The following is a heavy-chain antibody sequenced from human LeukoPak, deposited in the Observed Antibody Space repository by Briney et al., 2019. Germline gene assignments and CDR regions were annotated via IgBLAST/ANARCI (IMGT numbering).Heavy chain of an antibody. J-gene: IGHJ4*02. CDR3: ARGYSGYEFGY. Sequence: GGSLRLSCAASGFTFSTSWMNWVRQAPGKGLEWVANIKEDGSEEYYVDSAKGRFTISRDNARKSLYLQMNSLRVEDTAVYYCARGYSGYEFGYWGQGTLVTVSS. CDR1: GFTFSTSW. V-gene: IGHV3-7*04. CDR2: IKEDGSEE. D-gene: IGHD5-12*01.